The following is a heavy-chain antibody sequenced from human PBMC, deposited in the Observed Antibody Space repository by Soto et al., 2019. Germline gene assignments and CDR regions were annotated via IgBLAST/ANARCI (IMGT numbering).Heavy chain of an antibody. CDR3: TRDGYYESSGYSFFDY. Sequence: EVQLVESGGGLVKPGRSLRLSCTASGFTFGDYAMSWFRQDPGKGLEWVGFIRSKAYGGTTEYDASVKGRFTISRADSKIIAYLQMNSLKTEDTAVYYCTRDGYYESSGYSFFDYWGQGTLVTVSS. J-gene: IGHJ4*02. V-gene: IGHV3-49*05. CDR2: IRSKAYGGTT. D-gene: IGHD3-22*01. CDR1: GFTFGDYA.